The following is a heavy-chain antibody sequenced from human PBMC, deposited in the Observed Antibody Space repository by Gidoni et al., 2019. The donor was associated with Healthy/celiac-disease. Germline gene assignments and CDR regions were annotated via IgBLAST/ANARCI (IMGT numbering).Heavy chain of an antibody. D-gene: IGHD3-22*01. J-gene: IGHJ6*02. CDR1: GGTFSSYA. V-gene: IGHV1-69*01. CDR2: IIPIFGTA. CDR3: ARDGGGYPTYYYYGMDV. Sequence: QVQLVQSGAEVKKPGSSVKVSCKASGGTFSSYAISWVRQAPGQGLEWMGGIIPIFGTANYAQKFQGRVTITADESTSTAYMELSSLRSEDTAVYYCARDGGGYPTYYYYGMDVWGQGTTVTVSS.